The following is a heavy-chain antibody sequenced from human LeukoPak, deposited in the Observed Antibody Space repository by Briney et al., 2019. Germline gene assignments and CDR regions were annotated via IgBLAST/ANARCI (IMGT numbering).Heavy chain of an antibody. D-gene: IGHD2-15*01. Sequence: GWSLRLSCAASGFTFSDHYMNWIRQAPGKGLEWVAHISTSSGYTNHADSVKGRFTISRDNAKNSLYLQMNSLRAEDTAVYYCARAAKYCSGGSCSDYWGQGTLVTVSS. V-gene: IGHV3-11*05. CDR2: ISTSSGYT. CDR1: GFTFSDHY. J-gene: IGHJ4*02. CDR3: ARAAKYCSGGSCSDY.